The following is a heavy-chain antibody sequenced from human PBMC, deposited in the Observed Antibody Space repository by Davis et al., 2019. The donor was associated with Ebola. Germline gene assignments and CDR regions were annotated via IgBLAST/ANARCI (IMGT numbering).Heavy chain of an antibody. Sequence: ASVKVSCKASGYTFTGYYMHWVRQAPGQGLEWMGWINPNSGGTNYAQKFQGRVTMTRDTSISTAYMELSRLRSDDTAVYYCARGFGDYGGDYFDYWGQGTLVTVSS. D-gene: IGHD4-23*01. CDR2: INPNSGGT. CDR1: GYTFTGYY. J-gene: IGHJ4*02. CDR3: ARGFGDYGGDYFDY. V-gene: IGHV1-2*02.